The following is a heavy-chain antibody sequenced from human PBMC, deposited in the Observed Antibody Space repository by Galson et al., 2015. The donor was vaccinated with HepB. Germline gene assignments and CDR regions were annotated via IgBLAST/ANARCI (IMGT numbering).Heavy chain of an antibody. D-gene: IGHD2-21*02. CDR1: GFTFSSYA. CDR2: ISGSGGST. J-gene: IGHJ4*02. Sequence: SLRLSCAASGFTFSSYAMSWVRQAPGKGLEWVLAISGSGGSTYYADSVKGRFTISRDNSKNTLYLQMNSLRAEDTAVYYCAKGHPDIVVVTAIPDFDYWGQGTLVTVSS. CDR3: AKGHPDIVVVTAIPDFDY. V-gene: IGHV3-23*01.